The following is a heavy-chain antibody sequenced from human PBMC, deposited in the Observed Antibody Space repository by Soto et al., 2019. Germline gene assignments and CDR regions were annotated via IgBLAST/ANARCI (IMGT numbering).Heavy chain of an antibody. CDR2: NSAYNGKT. V-gene: IGHV1-18*01. Sequence: QVPLVQSGAEVKKPGASVKVSCKASGYTFTSYGISWVRQAPGHGLEWMGWNSAYNGKTNYAQKLQVRVTMTTDTSTNTAYIELRSLRSDDTAAYYCARDSNDYFDCPDYWDQGTLVTVAS. J-gene: IGHJ4*02. CDR3: ARDSNDYFDCPDY. CDR1: GYTFTSYG. D-gene: IGHD3-9*01.